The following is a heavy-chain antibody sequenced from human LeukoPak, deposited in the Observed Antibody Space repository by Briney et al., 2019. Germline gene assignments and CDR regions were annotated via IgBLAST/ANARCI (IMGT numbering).Heavy chain of an antibody. D-gene: IGHD1-26*01. CDR1: GFNFNTYW. CDR3: AKGRGWEATYYYYYMDV. V-gene: IGHV3-30*02. Sequence: GGSLRLSCAASGFNFNTYWMSWVRQAPGKGLEWVAFIRYDGSNKYYTDSVKGRFTISRDNSKNTLYLQMNSLRAEDTAVYYCAKGRGWEATYYYYYMDVWGKGTTVTISS. CDR2: IRYDGSNK. J-gene: IGHJ6*03.